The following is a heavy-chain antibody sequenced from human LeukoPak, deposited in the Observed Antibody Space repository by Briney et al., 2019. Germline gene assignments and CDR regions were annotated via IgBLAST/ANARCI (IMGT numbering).Heavy chain of an antibody. Sequence: GASVKVSCKASGYTFTSYYMHWVRQAPGQGLEWMGIINPSGGSTSYAQKFQGRVTMTRDTSTSTVYMELSSLRSEDTAVYYCARDLGDRYSSSWYLDYWGQGTLVTVSS. CDR2: INPSGGST. J-gene: IGHJ4*02. D-gene: IGHD6-13*01. CDR3: ARDLGDRYSSSWYLDY. V-gene: IGHV1-46*01. CDR1: GYTFTSYY.